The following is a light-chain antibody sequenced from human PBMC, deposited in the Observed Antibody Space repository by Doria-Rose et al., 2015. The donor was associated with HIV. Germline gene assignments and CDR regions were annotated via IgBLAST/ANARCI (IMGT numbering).Light chain of an antibody. CDR3: NSYTTSSTHNYV. V-gene: IGLV2-14*03. CDR1: SSDVGGFGY. Sequence: QSVLTQPASVSGSPGQSITISCTGTSSDVGGFGYVAWYQQHPGKAPELMIYDVSNRPSGVSNRFSGSKSGDTASLIISGLQAEDEADYYCNSYTTSSTHNYVFGTGTKVTVL. CDR2: DVS. J-gene: IGLJ1*01.